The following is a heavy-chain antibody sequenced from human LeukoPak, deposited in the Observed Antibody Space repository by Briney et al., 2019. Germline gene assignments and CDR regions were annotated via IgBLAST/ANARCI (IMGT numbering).Heavy chain of an antibody. J-gene: IGHJ2*01. D-gene: IGHD2-21*02. Sequence: PGGSLRLSCAASGFTFSDYYMSWIRQAPGKGLEWVSYISSSGSTIYYADSVKGRFTISRDNAKNSLYLQMNSLRAEDTAVYYCARDRWCGGDCYSWRYFDLWGRGTLVTVSS. V-gene: IGHV3-11*04. CDR2: ISSSGSTI. CDR1: GFTFSDYY. CDR3: ARDRWCGGDCYSWRYFDL.